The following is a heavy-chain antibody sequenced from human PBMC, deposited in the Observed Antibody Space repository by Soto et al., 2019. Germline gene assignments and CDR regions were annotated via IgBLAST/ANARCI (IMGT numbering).Heavy chain of an antibody. D-gene: IGHD6-19*01. J-gene: IGHJ3*01. V-gene: IGHV4-34*01. Sequence: QVQLQQWGAGLLRPSETLSLTCGVSGGSFNSYYWSWIRQAPGMGLEWIAEINHRGSTNYNPSLKSRVTISVDTYKDEFSLKLNAVTVADVAIYYCARGGCGSGWYGTFDVWGPGTMVNLSS. CDR2: INHRGST. CDR3: ARGGCGSGWYGTFDV. CDR1: GGSFNSYY.